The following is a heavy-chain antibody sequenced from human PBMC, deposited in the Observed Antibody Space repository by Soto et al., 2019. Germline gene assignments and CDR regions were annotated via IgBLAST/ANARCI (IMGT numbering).Heavy chain of an antibody. J-gene: IGHJ4*02. CDR2: IYYSGST. CDR3: ANNPSLYCSGGSCYCY. D-gene: IGHD2-15*01. V-gene: IGHV4-39*01. Sequence: PSETLSLTCTVSGGSISSSSYYWGWIRQPPGKGLEWIGSIYYSGSTYYNPSLKSRVTISVDTSKNQFSLKLSSVTAADTAVYYCANNPSLYCSGGSCYCYWGQGTLVTVSS. CDR1: GGSISSSSYY.